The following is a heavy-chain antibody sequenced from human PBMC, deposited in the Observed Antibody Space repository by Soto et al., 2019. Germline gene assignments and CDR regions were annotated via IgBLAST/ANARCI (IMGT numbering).Heavy chain of an antibody. J-gene: IGHJ5*02. CDR3: ARGQRFSDWFDP. V-gene: IGHV4-4*07. Sequence: SETLSLTCTVTGGTISGYYWTWIRQSAWGGLEWIGRIYSSGSTNYNPSLKSRVTISLDTSMNHFSLRLSSVTAADTAVYYCARGQRFSDWFDPWGQGTLVTVPQ. CDR1: GGTISGYY. D-gene: IGHD3-3*01. CDR2: IYSSGST.